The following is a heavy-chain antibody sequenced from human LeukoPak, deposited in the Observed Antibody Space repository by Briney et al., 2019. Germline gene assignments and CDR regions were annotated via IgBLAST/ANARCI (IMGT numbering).Heavy chain of an antibody. Sequence: GRSLRLSCAASGFTFDDYAMHWVRQAPGKGLEWVSGISWNSGSIGYADSVKGRFTISRDNAKNSLYLQMNSLRAEDTALYYCAKDIPRRAARLGFDYWGQGTLVTVSS. CDR1: GFTFDDYA. J-gene: IGHJ4*02. D-gene: IGHD6-6*01. CDR3: AKDIPRRAARLGFDY. V-gene: IGHV3-9*01. CDR2: ISWNSGSI.